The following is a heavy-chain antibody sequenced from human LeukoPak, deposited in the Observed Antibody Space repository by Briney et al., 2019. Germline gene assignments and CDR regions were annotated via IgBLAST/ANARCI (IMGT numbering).Heavy chain of an antibody. CDR1: GFTFSSYW. D-gene: IGHD1-1*01. V-gene: IGHV3-7*01. Sequence: GGSLRLSCAASGFTFSSYWMSWMRQAPGKGLEWVANIKYDGDEEYYVDSVKGRFTISRDNAKNSLYLQLNSLRVEDTAVYYCKSGGAAPGSFDYWGQGTLVTVSP. J-gene: IGHJ4*02. CDR2: IKYDGDEE. CDR3: KSGGAAPGSFDY.